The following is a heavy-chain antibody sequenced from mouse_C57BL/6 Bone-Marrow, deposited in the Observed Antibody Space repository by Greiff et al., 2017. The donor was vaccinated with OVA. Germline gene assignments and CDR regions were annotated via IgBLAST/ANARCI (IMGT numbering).Heavy chain of an antibody. D-gene: IGHD1-1*01. CDR1: GFNIKDDY. Sequence: EVQLKESGAELVRPGASVKLSCTASGFNIKDDYMHWVKQRPEQGLEWIGWIDPENGDTEYASKFQGKATITADTSSNTAYLQLSSLTSEDTAVYYCTTRYYYNYGSSLHYAMDYWGQGTSVTVSS. V-gene: IGHV14-4*01. J-gene: IGHJ4*01. CDR3: TTRYYYNYGSSLHYAMDY. CDR2: IDPENGDT.